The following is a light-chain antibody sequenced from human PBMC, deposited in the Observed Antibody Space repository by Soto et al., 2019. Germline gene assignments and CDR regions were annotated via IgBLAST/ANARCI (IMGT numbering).Light chain of an antibody. Sequence: EIVLTQSPGTLSLSPGERATLSCRASHNVRDSYLAWYQQKPGQAPSLLLYDTSTRATGVPDRFSGSGSGTDFALTISRVEPEDFALYFCQQYGSSPGTFGQGTKVEI. J-gene: IGKJ1*01. CDR3: QQYGSSPGT. CDR1: HNVRDSY. CDR2: DTS. V-gene: IGKV3-20*01.